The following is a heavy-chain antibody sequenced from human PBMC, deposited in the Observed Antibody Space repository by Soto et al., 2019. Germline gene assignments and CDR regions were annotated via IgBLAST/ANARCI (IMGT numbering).Heavy chain of an antibody. CDR1: GFNFDDYG. CDR2: ISYYSGSI. J-gene: IGHJ6*02. D-gene: IGHD1-7*01. Sequence: EVQLVESGGGLVQPGRSLRLSCAASGFNFDDYGMHWVRQAPGKGLEWVSGISYYSGSIGYADCVKCRFTISRDNAKNSLYLQMNSLRAEDTALYYCAKSMGGTANCMHVWGQGTTVTVSS. CDR3: AKSMGGTANCMHV. V-gene: IGHV3-9*01.